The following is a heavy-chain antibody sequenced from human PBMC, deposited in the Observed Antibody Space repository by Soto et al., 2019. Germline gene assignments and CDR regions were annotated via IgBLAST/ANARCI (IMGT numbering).Heavy chain of an antibody. Sequence: QVQLVESGGGLVKPGGSLRLSCAASGFTFSDYYMSWIRQAPGKGLEWVSYISSSSSYTNYADSVKGRFTISRDNAKNSLYMQMNSLRAEDTAVYYCARGFVGASSPFDYWGQGTLVTVSS. CDR2: ISSSSSYT. V-gene: IGHV3-11*06. CDR3: ARGFVGASSPFDY. D-gene: IGHD1-26*01. J-gene: IGHJ4*02. CDR1: GFTFSDYY.